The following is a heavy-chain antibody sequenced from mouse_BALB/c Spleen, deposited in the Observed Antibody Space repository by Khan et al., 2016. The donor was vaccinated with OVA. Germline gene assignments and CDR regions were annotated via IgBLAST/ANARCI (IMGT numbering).Heavy chain of an antibody. J-gene: IGHJ3*02. CDR3: ARGRGY. Sequence: EVQLQESGPGLVKPSQSLSLTCTVTGYSITSDYSWNWIRQFPENRLEWMGYISYSGSTSYTPSLKSRISITRDTSKNQFFLQLNSVTAEDTATYYGARGRGYWGQGTLVTVSA. D-gene: IGHD3-3*01. CDR2: ISYSGST. V-gene: IGHV3-2*02. CDR1: GYSITSDYS.